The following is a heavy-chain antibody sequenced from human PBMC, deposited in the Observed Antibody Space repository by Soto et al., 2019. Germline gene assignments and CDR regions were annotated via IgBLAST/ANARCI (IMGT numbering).Heavy chain of an antibody. CDR2: ISGSGGST. J-gene: IGHJ6*02. CDR3: ANPPPTMESTIYYYYGMDV. Sequence: GGSLRLSCAASGFTFSNYAMTWVRQAPGKGLEWVSAISGSGGSTYYADSVKGRFTISRDNSKNTLYLQMDILRAEDTAVYFCANPPPTMESTIYYYYGMDVWGQGTTVTVSS. V-gene: IGHV3-23*01. CDR1: GFTFSNYA. D-gene: IGHD1-26*01.